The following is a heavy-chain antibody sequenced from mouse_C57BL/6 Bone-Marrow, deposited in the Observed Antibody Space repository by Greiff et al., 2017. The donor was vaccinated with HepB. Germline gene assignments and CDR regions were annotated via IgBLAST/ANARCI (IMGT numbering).Heavy chain of an antibody. Sequence: EVKLMESGPGLVKPSQSLSLTCSVTGYSITSGYYWNWIRQFPGNKLEWMGYISYDGSNNYNPSLKNRISITRDTSKNQFFLKLNSVTTEDTATYYCARGGGYYGSSYWYFDVWGTGTTVTVSS. D-gene: IGHD1-1*01. V-gene: IGHV3-6*01. CDR3: ARGGGYYGSSYWYFDV. CDR1: GYSITSGYY. J-gene: IGHJ1*03. CDR2: ISYDGSN.